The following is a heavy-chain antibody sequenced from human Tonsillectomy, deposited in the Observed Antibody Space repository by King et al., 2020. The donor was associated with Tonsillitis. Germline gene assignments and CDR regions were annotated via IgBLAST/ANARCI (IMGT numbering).Heavy chain of an antibody. Sequence: VQLVESGGGVVQPGRSLRLSCAASGFSFSSFGMHWVRQAPGKGLEWVAVISYDGSNKNYADSVKGRFTISRENSKNTLSLQMNSLRAEDTAVYYCAKDQLRVRPTSIFGVVKDVHYYGMDVWGQGTTVTVSS. CDR2: ISYDGSNK. CDR3: AKDQLRVRPTSIFGVVKDVHYYGMDV. J-gene: IGHJ6*02. D-gene: IGHD3-3*01. CDR1: GFSFSSFG. V-gene: IGHV3-30*18.